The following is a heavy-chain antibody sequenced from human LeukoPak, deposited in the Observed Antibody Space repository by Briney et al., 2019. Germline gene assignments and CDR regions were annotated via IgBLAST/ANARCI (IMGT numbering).Heavy chain of an antibody. Sequence: TLTFTCAASRFTFSSMRMLRLAQAPGKGLEGVANIWYGGRDKYKADSVKGRFTISRDNSKNTLYLQMNSLRAEDTAVYYCARALYRSGWYDPYYYYGRDVWGQGTTVTVSS. V-gene: IGHV3-33*01. CDR3: ARALYRSGWYDPYYYYGRDV. J-gene: IGHJ6*02. CDR2: IWYGGRDK. D-gene: IGHD6-19*01. CDR1: RFTFSSMR.